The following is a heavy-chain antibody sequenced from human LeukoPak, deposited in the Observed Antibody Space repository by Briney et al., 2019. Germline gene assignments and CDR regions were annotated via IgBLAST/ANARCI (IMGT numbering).Heavy chain of an antibody. Sequence: ASVKVSCKASGYTFTSYGISWVRQAPGQGLERMGWISAYNGNTNYAQKLQGRVTMTTDTSTSTAYMELRSLRSDDTAVYYCARDHAAAPEGYYYYMDVWGKGTTVTVSS. J-gene: IGHJ6*03. CDR2: ISAYNGNT. CDR1: GYTFTSYG. V-gene: IGHV1-18*01. D-gene: IGHD2-15*01. CDR3: ARDHAAAPEGYYYYMDV.